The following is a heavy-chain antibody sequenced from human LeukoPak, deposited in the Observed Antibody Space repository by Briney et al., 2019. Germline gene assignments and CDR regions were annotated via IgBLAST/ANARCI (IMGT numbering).Heavy chain of an antibody. CDR1: GYTFTNFW. CDR2: IWPGTSET. Sequence: HGESLKISCEGSGYTFTNFWIAWVRQLPGKDLERLGLIWPGTSETRYSPSFQGQVTIPVDRSITTAYLQWTSLEASDTAIYYCATHHRYSSGGHYFDSWGQGTLVSVSS. CDR3: ATHHRYSSGGHYFDS. J-gene: IGHJ4*02. V-gene: IGHV5-51*01. D-gene: IGHD6-19*01.